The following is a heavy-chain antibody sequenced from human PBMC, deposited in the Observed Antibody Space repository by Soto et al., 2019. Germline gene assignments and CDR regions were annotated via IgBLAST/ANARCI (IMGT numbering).Heavy chain of an antibody. J-gene: IGHJ4*02. CDR1: GASISRGDYY. CDR2: MYYSGST. Sequence: KTSETRSLTCTVSGASISRGDYYWIWIRQPPGKGLEWIGYMYYSGSTYYNPSLKSRVTISVDTSKNQFSLKLSSVTAADTAVYYCAREPAAGSFDYWGQGTLVTVSS. V-gene: IGHV4-30-4*01. D-gene: IGHD6-13*01. CDR3: AREPAAGSFDY.